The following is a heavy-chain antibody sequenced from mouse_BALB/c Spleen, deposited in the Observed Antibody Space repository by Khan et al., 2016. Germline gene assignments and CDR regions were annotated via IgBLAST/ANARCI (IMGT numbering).Heavy chain of an antibody. V-gene: IGHV4-1*02. J-gene: IGHJ3*01. CDR3: ARHDGYSPAWLAY. D-gene: IGHD2-3*01. Sequence: EVKLLESGGGLVQPGGSLKLSCAAAGFDFSRYWMSWVRQAPGKGLEWIGEINPDSSTINYTPSLKDKFIISRDNAKNTLYLQMSKVRSEDTALYYCARHDGYSPAWLAYWGQGTLVTVSA. CDR2: INPDSSTI. CDR1: GFDFSRYW.